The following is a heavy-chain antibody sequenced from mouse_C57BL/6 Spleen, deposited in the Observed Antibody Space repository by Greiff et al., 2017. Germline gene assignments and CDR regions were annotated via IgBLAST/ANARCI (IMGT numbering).Heavy chain of an antibody. D-gene: IGHD2-4*01. J-gene: IGHJ2*01. V-gene: IGHV1-55*01. CDR2: IYPGSGST. Sequence: QVQLQQPGAELVKPGASVKMSCKASGYTFTSYWITWVKQRPGQGLEWIGDIYPGSGSTNYNEKFKSKATLTVDTSSSTAYMQLSSLTSEDSAVYYCAREGGYDYDVGYYFDYWGQGTTLTVSS. CDR3: AREGGYDYDVGYYFDY. CDR1: GYTFTSYW.